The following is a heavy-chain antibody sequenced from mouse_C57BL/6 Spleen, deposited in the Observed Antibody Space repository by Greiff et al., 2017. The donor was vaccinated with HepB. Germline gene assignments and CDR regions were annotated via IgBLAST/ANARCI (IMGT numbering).Heavy chain of an antibody. CDR1: GYTFTSYW. J-gene: IGHJ1*03. V-gene: IGHV1-59*01. Sequence: QVQLQQSGAELVRPGTSVKLSCKASGYTFTSYWMHWVKQRPGQGLEWIGVIDPSDSYTNYNQKFKGKSTLTVDTSSSTAYMQLSSLTSEDSAVYYCARSLYGSSYGYFDVWGKGTTVTVSS. CDR2: IDPSDSYT. D-gene: IGHD1-1*01. CDR3: ARSLYGSSYGYFDV.